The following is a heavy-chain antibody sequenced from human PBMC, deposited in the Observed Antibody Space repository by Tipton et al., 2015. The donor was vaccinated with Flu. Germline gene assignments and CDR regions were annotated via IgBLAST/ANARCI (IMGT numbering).Heavy chain of an antibody. CDR1: GFTFSSYG. V-gene: IGHV3-33*01. D-gene: IGHD5-18*01. CDR3: ARVGNSYGFFDY. J-gene: IGHJ4*02. Sequence: LSLTCAASGFTFSSYGMHWARQAPGKGLEWVAVIWYDGSNKYYADSVKGRFTISRDNSKNTLYLQMNSLRAEDTAVYYCARVGNSYGFFDYWGQGTLVTVSS. CDR2: IWYDGSNK.